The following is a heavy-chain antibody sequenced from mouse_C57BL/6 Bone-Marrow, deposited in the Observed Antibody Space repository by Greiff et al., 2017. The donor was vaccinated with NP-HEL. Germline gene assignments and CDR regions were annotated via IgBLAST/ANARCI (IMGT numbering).Heavy chain of an antibody. CDR1: GYTFTSYW. Sequence: QVQLQQPGAELVRPGSSVKLSCKASGYTFTSYWMHWVKQRPIQGLEWIGNIDPSDSETHYNQKFKDKATLTVDKSSSTAYMQLSSLTSEDSAVYSGARGGWLLPLWYFDVWGTGTTVTVSS. V-gene: IGHV1-52*01. J-gene: IGHJ1*03. CDR2: IDPSDSET. D-gene: IGHD2-3*01. CDR3: ARGGWLLPLWYFDV.